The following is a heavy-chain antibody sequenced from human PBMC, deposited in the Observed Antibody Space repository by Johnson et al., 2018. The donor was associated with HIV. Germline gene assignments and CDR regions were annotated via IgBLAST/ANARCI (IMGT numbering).Heavy chain of an antibody. CDR1: GFTVTGNF. D-gene: IGHD1-14*01. Sequence: MLLVESGGGLIQPGGSLRLYCAVSGFTVTGNFMSWVRQAPGKGLEWVSVINAGGDTYYADSVKGRFSISRDRSKNTVSLQMNSLRVEDTAVYYCARDDRPDGFDIWGQGTMVTVSS. CDR2: INAGGDT. J-gene: IGHJ3*02. CDR3: ARDDRPDGFDI. V-gene: IGHV3-53*01.